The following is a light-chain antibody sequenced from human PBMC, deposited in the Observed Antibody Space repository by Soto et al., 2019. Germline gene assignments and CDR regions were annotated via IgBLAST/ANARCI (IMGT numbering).Light chain of an antibody. Sequence: DIQMTQSPSTLSASVGDRVTITCRASQSISTWLAWYQQKSGKAPKLLIYEASSLGSGVPSRFSGSGSGTEFTLTISSLQPEDFATYYCQHYNSYSEAFGQGTKVDI. J-gene: IGKJ1*01. V-gene: IGKV1-5*03. CDR2: EAS. CDR3: QHYNSYSEA. CDR1: QSISTW.